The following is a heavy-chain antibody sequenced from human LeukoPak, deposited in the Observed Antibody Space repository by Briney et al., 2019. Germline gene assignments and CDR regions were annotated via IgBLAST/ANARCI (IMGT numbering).Heavy chain of an antibody. J-gene: IGHJ3*02. D-gene: IGHD5-18*01. CDR2: ITAGNGNT. V-gene: IGHV1-18*01. CDR1: GYNFRNYG. CDR3: ARDSARGYSYGYNAFDI. Sequence: ASVKVSCKASGYNFRNYGIGWVRQAPRQRLEWMGWITAGNGNTNYAQKVQGRVTMTTDTSTSTAHMELRSLRSDDTAVYFCARDSARGYSYGYNAFDIWGQGTMVTVSS.